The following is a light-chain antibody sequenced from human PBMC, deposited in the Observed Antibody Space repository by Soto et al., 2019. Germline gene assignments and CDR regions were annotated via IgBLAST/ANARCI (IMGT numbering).Light chain of an antibody. Sequence: PSVSAAPGQKVTISCSGSSSNIVSWYQQLPGTAPKLLIYDNNKRPSGIPDRFSGSKSGTSATLGITGLQTGDEADYYCGTWDTSLSAVVFGGGTKVTVL. J-gene: IGLJ2*01. CDR2: DNN. CDR3: GTWDTSLSAVV. CDR1: SSNI. V-gene: IGLV1-51*01.